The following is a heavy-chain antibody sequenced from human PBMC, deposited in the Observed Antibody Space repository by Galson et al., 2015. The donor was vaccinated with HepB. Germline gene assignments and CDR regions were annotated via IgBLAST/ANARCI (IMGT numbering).Heavy chain of an antibody. Sequence: SLRLSCAASGFTFSSYWMNWVRQAPGKGLEWVASISSGSSYIYYADSVKGRFTISRDNTKNSVSLQMNSLRAEDTAVYYCARESHCGGYICYFDYWGQGTLVTVSS. V-gene: IGHV3-21*01. CDR1: GFTFSSYW. CDR2: ISSGSSYI. D-gene: IGHD2-21*01. CDR3: ARESHCGGYICYFDY. J-gene: IGHJ4*02.